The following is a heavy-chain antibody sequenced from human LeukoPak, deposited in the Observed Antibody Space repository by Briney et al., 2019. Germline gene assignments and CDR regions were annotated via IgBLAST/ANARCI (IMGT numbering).Heavy chain of an antibody. J-gene: IGHJ5*02. CDR3: ARDGPIHCSSTSCGWFDP. V-gene: IGHV4-4*07. Sequence: SETLSLTCTVSGGSISSYYWSWIRQPAGKGLEWIGRIYTSGSTNYNPSLKSRVTMSVDTSKNQFSLKLSSVTTADTAVYYCARDGPIHCSSTSCGWFDPWGQGTLVTVSS. D-gene: IGHD2-2*01. CDR1: GGSISSYY. CDR2: IYTSGST.